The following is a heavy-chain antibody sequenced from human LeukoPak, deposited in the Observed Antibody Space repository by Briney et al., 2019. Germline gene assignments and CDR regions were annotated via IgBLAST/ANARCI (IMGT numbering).Heavy chain of an antibody. Sequence: SETLSLTCAVYGGSFSGYYWSWIRQPPGKGLEWIGEINHSGSTNYNPSLKSRVTISVDTSKNQFSLKLSYVTAADTAVYYCARGRSSGWTSPFDYWGQGTLVTVSS. CDR1: GGSFSGYY. CDR2: INHSGST. V-gene: IGHV4-34*01. D-gene: IGHD6-19*01. CDR3: ARGRSSGWTSPFDY. J-gene: IGHJ4*02.